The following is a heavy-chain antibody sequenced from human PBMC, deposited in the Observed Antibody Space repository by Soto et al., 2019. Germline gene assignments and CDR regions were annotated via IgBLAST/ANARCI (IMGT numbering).Heavy chain of an antibody. J-gene: IGHJ6*03. D-gene: IGHD2-21*01. V-gene: IGHV4-4*02. CDR1: SGSISSSNW. Sequence: SETLSLTYAVSSGSISSSNWWSWVRQPPGKGLEWIGEIYHSGSTNYNPSLKSRVTISVDKSKNQFSLKLSSVTAADTAVYYCARAVVDYYYYMDVWGKGTTVTVSS. CDR3: ARAVVDYYYYMDV. CDR2: IYHSGST.